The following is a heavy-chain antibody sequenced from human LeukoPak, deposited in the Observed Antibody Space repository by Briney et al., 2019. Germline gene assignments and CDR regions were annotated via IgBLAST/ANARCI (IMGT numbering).Heavy chain of an antibody. V-gene: IGHV4-30-4*08. J-gene: IGHJ3*02. CDR3: ARVGSSTTLDAFDI. Sequence: PSRTLSLTCTVSGGSISSGDYYWSWIRQPPGKGLEWIGYIYYSGSTYYNPSLKSRVTISVDTSKNQFSLKLSSVIAADTAVYYCARVGSSTTLDAFDIWGQGTMVTVSS. CDR2: IYYSGST. D-gene: IGHD2-2*01. CDR1: GGSISSGDYY.